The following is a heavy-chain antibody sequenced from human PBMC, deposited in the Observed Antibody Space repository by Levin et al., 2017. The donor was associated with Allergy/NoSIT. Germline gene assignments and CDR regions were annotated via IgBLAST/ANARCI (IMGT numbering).Heavy chain of an antibody. CDR2: IYYSGST. J-gene: IGHJ4*02. D-gene: IGHD1-26*01. CDR1: GGSISSSY. CDR3: ANVPGFNSGSYS. V-gene: IGHV4-59*01. Sequence: SQTLSLTCTVSGGSISSSYWSWIRQPPGKGLEWIGYIYYSGSTNYNPSLKSRVTISVDTSKNQFSLKLSSVTAADTAVYYCANVPGFNSGSYSWGQGTLVTVSS.